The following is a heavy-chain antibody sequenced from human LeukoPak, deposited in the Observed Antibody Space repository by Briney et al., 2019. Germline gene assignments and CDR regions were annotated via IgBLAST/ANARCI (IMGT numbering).Heavy chain of an antibody. CDR1: GGSFSGYH. V-gene: IGHV4-34*01. CDR3: ARAGGVRGSFDY. D-gene: IGHD3-3*01. J-gene: IGHJ4*02. CDR2: INHSGST. Sequence: SETLSLTCAVYGGSFSGYHWSWIRQPPGKGLEWIGEINHSGSTNYNPSLKSRVTISVDTSKNQFSLKLSSVTAADTAVYYCARAGGVRGSFDYWGQGTLVTVSS.